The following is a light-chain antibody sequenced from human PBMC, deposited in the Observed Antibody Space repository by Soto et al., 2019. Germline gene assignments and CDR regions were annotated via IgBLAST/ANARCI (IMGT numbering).Light chain of an antibody. CDR1: SSDVGAYNY. J-gene: IGLJ1*01. CDR2: DVS. CDR3: TPYTTSGTYV. V-gene: IGLV2-14*03. Sequence: QSVLTQPASVSGSPGQSITISCTGTSSDVGAYNYVSWYQHHPVKAPQLMIFDVSNRPSGVSDRFSGSKAGNTASLTISGLQAEDEADYYCTPYTTSGTYVFGIGTKVTVL.